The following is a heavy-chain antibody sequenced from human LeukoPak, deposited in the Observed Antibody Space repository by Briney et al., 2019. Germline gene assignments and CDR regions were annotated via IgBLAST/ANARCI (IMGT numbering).Heavy chain of an antibody. CDR3: ATSYYYDSSFDY. D-gene: IGHD3-22*01. J-gene: IGHJ4*02. V-gene: IGHV1-24*01. CDR1: GYTLTELP. CDR2: FDPEDGET. Sequence: GASVRVSCTVSGYTLTELPMHWVRQAPGKGLEWMGGFDPEDGETIYAQKFQGRVTMTEDTSTDTAYMELSSLRSEDTAVYYCATSYYYDSSFDYWGQGTLVTVSS.